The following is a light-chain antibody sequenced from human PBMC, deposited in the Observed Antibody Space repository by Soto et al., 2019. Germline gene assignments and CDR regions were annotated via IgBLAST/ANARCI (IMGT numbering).Light chain of an antibody. V-gene: IGKV3-15*01. Sequence: ESGLTQSPGTPSLSPGERTTRACRASQSVSSKLAWFQQKPGQAPSLLIYDASTRATDIPARFSGSGSGTEFTLTISSLQSEDFAVYYCLQYNIWPRTFGRGTKVDTK. J-gene: IGKJ4*02. CDR1: QSVSSK. CDR2: DAS. CDR3: LQYNIWPRT.